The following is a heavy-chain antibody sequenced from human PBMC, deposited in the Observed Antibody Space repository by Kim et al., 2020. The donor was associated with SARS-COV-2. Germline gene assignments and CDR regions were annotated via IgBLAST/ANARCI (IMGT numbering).Heavy chain of an antibody. Sequence: GGSLRLSCVASGFTFSTYAMHWVRLPPGKGLEWVALISHDGSDTYYGDSMKGRVTISRDNSKNTLYLQMQLNSLRGEDTAVYYCTRNRAIGNNYYGMDV. V-gene: IGHV3-30*04. D-gene: IGHD3-22*01. CDR2: ISHDGSDT. CDR3: TRNRAIGNNYYGMDV. J-gene: IGHJ6*01. CDR1: GFTFSTYA.